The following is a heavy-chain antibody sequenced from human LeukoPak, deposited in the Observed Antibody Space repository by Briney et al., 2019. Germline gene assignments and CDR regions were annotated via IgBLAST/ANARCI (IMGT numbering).Heavy chain of an antibody. CDR2: ITVSGGST. CDR1: GFTFSNYA. V-gene: IGHV3-23*01. J-gene: IGHJ4*02. CDR3: AKGTITLRVSVGFDY. Sequence: GGSLRLSCAASGFTFSNYAMSWVRQAPGKGLEWVSTITVSGGSTYYADSVKGRLTISRDNPQNTLYLQMNSLRAEDTAVYYCAKGTITLRVSVGFDYWGQGTLVTVSS. D-gene: IGHD3-22*01.